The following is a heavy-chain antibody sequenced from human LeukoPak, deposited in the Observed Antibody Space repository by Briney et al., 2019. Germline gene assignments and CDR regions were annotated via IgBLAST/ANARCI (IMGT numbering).Heavy chain of an antibody. CDR3: ARDLRNYVFHAFDI. J-gene: IGHJ3*02. V-gene: IGHV3-21*01. Sequence: GGSLRLSCAASGFTFSSYSMNWVRQAPGKGLEWVSSISSSSSYIYYADSVKGRFTISRDNAKNSLYLQMNSLRAEDTAVYYCARDLRNYVFHAFDIWGQGTMVTVSS. CDR1: GFTFSSYS. CDR2: ISSSSSYI. D-gene: IGHD3-16*01.